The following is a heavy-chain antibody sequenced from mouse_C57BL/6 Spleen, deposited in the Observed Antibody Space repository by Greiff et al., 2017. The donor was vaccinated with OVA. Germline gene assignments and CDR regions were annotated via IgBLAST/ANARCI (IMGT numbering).Heavy chain of an antibody. CDR1: GYTFTDYY. V-gene: IGHV1-26*01. CDR2: INPNNGGT. Sequence: VQLQQSGPELVKPGASVKISCKASGYTFTDYYMNWVKQSHGKSLEWIGDINPNNGGTSYNQKFKGKATLTVDKSSSTAYMELRSLTSEDSAVYYCARRYSNVFDYWGQGTTLTVSS. CDR3: ARRYSNVFDY. D-gene: IGHD2-5*01. J-gene: IGHJ2*01.